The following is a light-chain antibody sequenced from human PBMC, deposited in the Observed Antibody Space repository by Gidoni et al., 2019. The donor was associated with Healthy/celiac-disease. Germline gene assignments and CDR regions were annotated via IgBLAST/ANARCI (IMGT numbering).Light chain of an antibody. Sequence: IVLTQSPATLSLSPGERATLSCRASQSVSSYLAWYQQKPGQAPRLLTYDASNRATGIPARFSGSGSGTDFTLTISSLEPEDFAVYYCQQRSNWPLMYTFGQGTKLEIK. CDR2: DAS. V-gene: IGKV3-11*01. J-gene: IGKJ2*01. CDR1: QSVSSY. CDR3: QQRSNWPLMYT.